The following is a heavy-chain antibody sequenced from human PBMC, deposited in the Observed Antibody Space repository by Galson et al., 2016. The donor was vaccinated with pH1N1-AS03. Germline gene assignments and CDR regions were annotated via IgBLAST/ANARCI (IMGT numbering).Heavy chain of an antibody. CDR3: ARFRSSWTFYYGLDV. CDR2: IYYSEGT. V-gene: IGHV4-59*01. J-gene: IGHJ6*02. D-gene: IGHD6-13*01. CDR1: GGSISSYY. Sequence: ETLSLTCTVSGGSISSYYWTWIRQPPGKGLEWIGHIYYSEGTNYNPSLKSRVTISVDTSKNQFSLKLSSVTAADTAVYYCARFRSSWTFYYGLDVWGQGTTVTVSS.